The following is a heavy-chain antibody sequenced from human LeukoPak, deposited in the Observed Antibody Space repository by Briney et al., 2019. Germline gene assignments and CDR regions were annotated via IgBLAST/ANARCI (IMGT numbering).Heavy chain of an antibody. CDR2: INTNTGQP. CDR3: ARWVAAADP. J-gene: IGHJ5*02. CDR1: GYRFATYA. D-gene: IGHD6-13*01. Sequence: ASVKVSCKTSGYRFATYAITWVRQAPGQGLEWMGWINTNTGQPAYAQGFTGRFVFSLDTSVTTAYLQITSLKTEDTAVYYCARWVAAADPWGQGTLVTVSS. V-gene: IGHV7-4-1*02.